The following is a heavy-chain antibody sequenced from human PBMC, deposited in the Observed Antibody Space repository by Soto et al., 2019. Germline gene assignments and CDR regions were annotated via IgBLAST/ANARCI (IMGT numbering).Heavy chain of an antibody. CDR2: IYSGGST. D-gene: IGHD1-7*01. J-gene: IGHJ6*02. CDR1: GFTVSSNY. Sequence: SLRLSCAASGFTVSSNYMSWVRQAPGKGLEWVSVIYSGGSTYYADSVKGRFTISRDNSKNTLYLQMNSLRAEDTAVYYCARENYSDYYYGMDVWGQGTTVTVSS. V-gene: IGHV3-53*01. CDR3: ARENYSDYYYGMDV.